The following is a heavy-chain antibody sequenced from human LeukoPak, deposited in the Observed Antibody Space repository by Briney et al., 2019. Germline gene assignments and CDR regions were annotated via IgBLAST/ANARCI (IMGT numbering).Heavy chain of an antibody. Sequence: PGGSLRLSCAASGFTFSSYSMNWVRQAPGKGLEWVSYISSSSSTIYYADSVKGRFTISRGNAKNSLYLQMNSLRAEDTAVYYCARDLGLLERFYYYYYMDVWGKGTTVTVSS. CDR3: ARDLGLLERFYYYYYMDV. CDR1: GFTFSSYS. CDR2: ISSSSSTI. D-gene: IGHD3-3*02. J-gene: IGHJ6*03. V-gene: IGHV3-48*01.